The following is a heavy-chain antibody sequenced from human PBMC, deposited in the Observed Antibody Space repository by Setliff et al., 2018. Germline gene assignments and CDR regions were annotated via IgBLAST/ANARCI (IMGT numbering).Heavy chain of an antibody. J-gene: IGHJ6*02. CDR3: ARVSQYSSGWYYYYYYGMDV. CDR2: LKYSGST. Sequence: SETLSLTCTVSGGSISSSSYYWGWIRQPPGKGLEWIGSLKYSGSTYYNPSLKSRVTISVDTSKNQFSLKLNSVTAADTAMYYCARVSQYSSGWYYYYYYGMDVWGQGTTVTVSS. CDR1: GGSISSSSYY. V-gene: IGHV4-39*07. D-gene: IGHD6-19*01.